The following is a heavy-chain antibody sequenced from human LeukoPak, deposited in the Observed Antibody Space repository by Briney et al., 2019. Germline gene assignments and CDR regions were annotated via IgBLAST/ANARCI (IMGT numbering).Heavy chain of an antibody. V-gene: IGHV3-7*01. CDR2: IKQDGSEN. CDR1: EFTLITYS. J-gene: IGHJ6*03. Sequence: GGSLRLSCAASEFTLITYSMSWVRQAPGKGLEWVANIKQDGSENYYVDSVKGRFTISRDNAKNSLYLQMNSLRAEDTAVYYCARAGRKSRGVDIVRKKETGYYYYMDVWGKGTTVTVSS. D-gene: IGHD2-15*01. CDR3: ARAGRKSRGVDIVRKKETGYYYYMDV.